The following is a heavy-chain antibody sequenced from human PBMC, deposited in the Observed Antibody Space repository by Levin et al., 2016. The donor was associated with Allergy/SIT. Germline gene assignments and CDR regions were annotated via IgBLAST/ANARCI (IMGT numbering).Heavy chain of an antibody. V-gene: IGHV3-23*01. CDR2: ISGSGSSI. D-gene: IGHD2-15*01. CDR1: GFSFEPYA. CDR3: AKVDIGYCSGGNCLGRIDS. J-gene: IGHJ5*01. Sequence: GESLKISCAASGFSFEPYAMTWVRQAPGKGLEWVSGISGSGSSIYYADSVKGRFTISRDNSKDTVYLQMNSLRAEDTAVYYCAKVDIGYCSGGNCLGRIDSWGQGALVTVSS.